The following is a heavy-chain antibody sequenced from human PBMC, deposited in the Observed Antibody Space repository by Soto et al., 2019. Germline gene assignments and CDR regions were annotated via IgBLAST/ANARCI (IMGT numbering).Heavy chain of an antibody. CDR1: GFTFSTYG. CDR2: MSYDGSNT. D-gene: IGHD1-26*01. V-gene: IGHV3-30*18. J-gene: IGHJ4*02. Sequence: QVHLVESGGGVVQPGRSLRLSCAASGFTFSTYGIHWVRQAPGKGLQWVAFMSYDGSNTFYADSVKGRFTISRDVSKNMLYLQMNSLRAEDTAVYYCAKDVGGTYPDYYFDYWGQGTLVTVSS. CDR3: AKDVGGTYPDYYFDY.